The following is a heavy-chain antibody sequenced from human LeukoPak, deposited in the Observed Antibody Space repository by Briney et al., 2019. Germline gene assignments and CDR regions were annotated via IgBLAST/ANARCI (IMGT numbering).Heavy chain of an antibody. J-gene: IGHJ6*02. CDR3: ARAGTYYDFWSGYSDYYYGLDV. Sequence: GGSLKISCKGSGYSFSSYWIGWVRQMPGKGLEWMGIIYPGDSQTKYSPSFQGQVTISADKSINTAYLQWSSLKASDTAMYYCARAGTYYDFWSGYSDYYYGLDVWGQGTTVSVSS. V-gene: IGHV5-51*01. CDR1: GYSFSSYW. D-gene: IGHD3-3*01. CDR2: IYPGDSQT.